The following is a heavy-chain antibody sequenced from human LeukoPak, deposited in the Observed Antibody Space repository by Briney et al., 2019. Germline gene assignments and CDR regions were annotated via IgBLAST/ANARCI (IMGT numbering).Heavy chain of an antibody. J-gene: IGHJ4*02. V-gene: IGHV3-43*02. CDR2: ISGDGGTT. D-gene: IGHD6-13*01. CDR3: AKVYVGSWYAYDH. CDR1: GFTFADYA. Sequence: GGSLRLSCTASGFTFADYAMHWVRQAPAKGLEWVSLISGDGGTTDYAGSVKGRFTISRDNRRNSLYLHMNSLRTEDTALYFCAKVYVGSWYAYDHWGQGTLVTVSS.